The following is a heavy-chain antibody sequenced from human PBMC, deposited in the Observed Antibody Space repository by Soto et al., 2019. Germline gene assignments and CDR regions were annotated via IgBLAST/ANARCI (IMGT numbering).Heavy chain of an antibody. Sequence: QVQLQQSGPGLVKPSQTLSLTCASSGDSVSSNSATWSWIRQPPSIALEWLGRTYYRSRWYNDYAPSVKTRITINPDTSTSHFFLQLSSVTPEETTVYYCARDRGFLSEAFDIWGRGTVVTVSS. J-gene: IGHJ3*02. CDR1: GDSVSSNSAT. D-gene: IGHD3-10*01. CDR3: ARDRGFLSEAFDI. V-gene: IGHV6-1*02. CDR2: TYYRSRWYN.